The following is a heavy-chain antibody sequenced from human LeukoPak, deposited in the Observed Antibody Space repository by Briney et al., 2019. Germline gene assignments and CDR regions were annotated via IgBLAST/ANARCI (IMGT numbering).Heavy chain of an antibody. Sequence: GASVKVSCKASGGTFSSYAISWVRQAPGQGLEWMGGIIPIFDTANYAQKFQGRVTITADESTSTAYMELSSLRSEDTAVYYCASESRLRYTTYYFDYWGQGTLVTVSS. CDR3: ASESRLRYTTYYFDY. V-gene: IGHV1-69*13. CDR1: GGTFSSYA. CDR2: IIPIFDTA. D-gene: IGHD4-17*01. J-gene: IGHJ4*02.